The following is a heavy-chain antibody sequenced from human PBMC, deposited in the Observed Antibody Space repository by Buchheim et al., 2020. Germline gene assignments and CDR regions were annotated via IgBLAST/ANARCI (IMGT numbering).Heavy chain of an antibody. CDR2: IYYRGTT. CDR3: VRLDYGRIDC. D-gene: IGHD4-17*01. Sequence: QLQLQESGPGLVKPSETLSLTCTVSGGSISSSSYNWGWIRQPPGKGLEWIGSIYYRGTTYYNPSLKSRVTVSVDASKNQFSLKLSSVTAADTAVYYCVRLDYGRIDCWGQGTL. J-gene: IGHJ4*02. V-gene: IGHV4-39*01. CDR1: GGSISSSSYN.